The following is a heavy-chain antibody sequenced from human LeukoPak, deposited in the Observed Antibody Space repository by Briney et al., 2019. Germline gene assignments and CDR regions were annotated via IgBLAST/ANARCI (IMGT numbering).Heavy chain of an antibody. Sequence: SETLSLTCTVSHVSISTYYWSWIRQPPGKGLEWMGYIHYSGSTNYNPSLKSRVTISVDTSKKQFSLMLRSVTAADTAVYYCAREGGSYRPLDYSGQGTLVTVSS. V-gene: IGHV4-59*01. CDR1: HVSISTYY. CDR3: AREGGSYRPLDY. D-gene: IGHD3-16*02. J-gene: IGHJ4*02. CDR2: IHYSGST.